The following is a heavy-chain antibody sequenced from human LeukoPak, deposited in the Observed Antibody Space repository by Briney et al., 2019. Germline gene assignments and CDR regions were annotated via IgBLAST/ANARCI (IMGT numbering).Heavy chain of an antibody. CDR3: AKCSTPGYTNGWCNWIDP. D-gene: IGHD6-19*01. Sequence: ASVNVSCKASGGTFSSYAISWVRQAPGQGLEWMGGIIPIFGTANYAQKFQGRVTITADESTSTAYMELSSLRSEDTAVYYCAKCSTPGYTNGWCNWIDPWGQGTLVTVSS. V-gene: IGHV1-69*13. CDR2: IIPIFGTA. CDR1: GGTFSSYA. J-gene: IGHJ5*02.